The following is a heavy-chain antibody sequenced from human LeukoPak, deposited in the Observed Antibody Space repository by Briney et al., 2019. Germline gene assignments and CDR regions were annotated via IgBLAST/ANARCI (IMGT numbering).Heavy chain of an antibody. D-gene: IGHD3-16*02. J-gene: IGHJ4*02. CDR2: FDPEDGET. V-gene: IGHV1-24*01. CDR1: GYTLTELS. Sequence: GASVKVSCKVSGYTLTELSMHWVRQAPGKGLEWMGGFDPEDGETIYAQKFQGRVTMTEDTSTDTAYMELSSLRSEDTAVYYCATGVITFGGVIETDCWGQGTLVTVSS. CDR3: ATGVITFGGVIETDC.